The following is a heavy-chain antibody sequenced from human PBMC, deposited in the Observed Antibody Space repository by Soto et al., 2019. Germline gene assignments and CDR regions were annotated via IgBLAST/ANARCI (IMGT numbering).Heavy chain of an antibody. D-gene: IGHD2-21*02. CDR2: ISYDGSNK. CDR1: GFTFDDYA. V-gene: IGHV3-30-3*01. CDR3: ARDPVAYCGGDCRTFDY. J-gene: IGHJ4*02. Sequence: VGSLRLSCAASGFTFDDYAMHWVRQAPGKGLEWVAVISYDGSNKYYADSVKGRFTISRDNSKNTLYLQMNSLRAEDTAVYYCARDPVAYCGGDCRTFDYWGQGTLVNVSS.